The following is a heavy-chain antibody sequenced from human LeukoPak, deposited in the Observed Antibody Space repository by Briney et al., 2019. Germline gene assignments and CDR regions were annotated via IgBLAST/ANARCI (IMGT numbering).Heavy chain of an antibody. CDR3: AREYYGSGSYYNVGY. V-gene: IGHV3-20*04. CDR1: GFTFDDYG. Sequence: GGSLRLSCATSGFTFDDYGMSWVRQAPGKGLEWVSGINWNGGRTGYADSVKGRFTISRDNAKKSLYVQMNSLRAEDTALYYCAREYYGSGSYYNVGYWGQGTLVTVSS. D-gene: IGHD3-10*01. CDR2: INWNGGRT. J-gene: IGHJ4*02.